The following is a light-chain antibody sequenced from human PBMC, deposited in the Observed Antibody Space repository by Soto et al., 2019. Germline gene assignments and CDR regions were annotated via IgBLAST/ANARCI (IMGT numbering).Light chain of an antibody. Sequence: DIQMTQSPSTLSASVGDRVTITCRASQSINIWLAWYQQKPGKAPKLLIYKASTLESGVPSRFSGSGSGTDFTLTISSLQPDDFATYYCQQYDYYSPYSFGQGTKLEIK. J-gene: IGKJ2*03. V-gene: IGKV1-5*03. CDR2: KAS. CDR1: QSINIW. CDR3: QQYDYYSPYS.